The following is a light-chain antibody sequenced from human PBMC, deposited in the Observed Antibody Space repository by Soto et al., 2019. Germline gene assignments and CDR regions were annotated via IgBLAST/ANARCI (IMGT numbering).Light chain of an antibody. CDR1: QSVSSSY. CDR2: GAS. V-gene: IGKV3-20*01. Sequence: EIGLTQSPCTLSLSTGERATLSCRASQSVSSSYLAWYQQTPGQAPRLLIYGASSRATGIPDRFSGSGSGTDFTLTISRLEPEDFAVYYCQQYCSSPRTFGQGTRLEIK. J-gene: IGKJ5*01. CDR3: QQYCSSPRT.